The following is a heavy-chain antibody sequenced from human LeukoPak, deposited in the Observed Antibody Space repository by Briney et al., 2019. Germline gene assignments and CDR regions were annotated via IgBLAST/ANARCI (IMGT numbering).Heavy chain of an antibody. V-gene: IGHV1-18*01. CDR1: GYTFISCG. J-gene: IGHJ4*02. CDR3: ASLGSYYRFDY. D-gene: IGHD1-26*01. CDR2: ISAYKCNT. Sequence: ASVKVSRKASGYTFISCGISGVRQAPGQGLEWMGWISAYKCNTNYAQKLQGRVTMTTDTSTSTAYIELRTVRSDDTAVYYCASLGSYYRFDYWGQGTLVTVSS.